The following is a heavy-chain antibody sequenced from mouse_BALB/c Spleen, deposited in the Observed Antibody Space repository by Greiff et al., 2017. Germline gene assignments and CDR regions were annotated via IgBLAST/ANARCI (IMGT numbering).Heavy chain of an antibody. D-gene: IGHD1-1*01. Sequence: VQLQQSGTVLARPGASVKMSCKASGYSFTSYWMHWVKQRPGQGLEWIGAIYPGNSDTSYNQKFKGKAKLTAVTSASTAYMELSSLTNEDSAVYYCTREVPYYYGSSPLYAMDYWGQGTSVTVSS. J-gene: IGHJ4*01. CDR3: TREVPYYYGSSPLYAMDY. CDR1: GYSFTSYW. CDR2: IYPGNSDT. V-gene: IGHV1-5*01.